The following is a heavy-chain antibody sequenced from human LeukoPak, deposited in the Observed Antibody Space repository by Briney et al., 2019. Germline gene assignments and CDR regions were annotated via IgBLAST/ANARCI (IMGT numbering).Heavy chain of an antibody. D-gene: IGHD3-22*01. J-gene: IGHJ3*02. V-gene: IGHV4-34*01. CDR2: INHSGST. CDR3: ARQLIVVFHDAFDI. Sequence: PSETLSLTCAVYGGSFSGYYWSWIRQPPGKGLEWIGEINHSGSTNYNPSLKSRVTISVDTSKNQFSLKLSSVTAADTAVYYCARQLIVVFHDAFDIWGQGTMVTVPS. CDR1: GGSFSGYY.